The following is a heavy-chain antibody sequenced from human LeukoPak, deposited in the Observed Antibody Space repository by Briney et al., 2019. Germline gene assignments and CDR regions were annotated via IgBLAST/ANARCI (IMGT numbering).Heavy chain of an antibody. J-gene: IGHJ4*02. V-gene: IGHV1-18*04. CDR1: GYTFSSYG. CDR3: GGDYNIFTGSHPSDY. D-gene: IGHD3-9*01. CDR2: ISAYNGNT. Sequence: ASVKVSCKASGYTFSSYGISWVRQAPGQGLEWMGWISAYNGNTNYAQKLQGRVTMTTDTSTSTAYMELNSCESDDPAVYYWGGDYNIFTGSHPSDYWGQGTLVTVSS.